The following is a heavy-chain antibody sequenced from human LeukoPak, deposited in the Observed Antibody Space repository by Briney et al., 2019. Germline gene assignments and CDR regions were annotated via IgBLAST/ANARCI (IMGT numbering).Heavy chain of an antibody. CDR3: AKDPLSLYDFWSGYSFDY. V-gene: IGHV3-23*01. J-gene: IGHJ4*02. CDR1: GFTFSSYA. D-gene: IGHD3-3*01. CDR2: ISGSGGST. Sequence: GGSLRLSCAASGFTFSSYAMSWVRQAPGKGLEWVSAISGSGGSTYYADSVKGRFTISRDNSKNTLYLQMNSLRAEDTAVYYCAKDPLSLYDFWSGYSFDYWGQGTLVTVSS.